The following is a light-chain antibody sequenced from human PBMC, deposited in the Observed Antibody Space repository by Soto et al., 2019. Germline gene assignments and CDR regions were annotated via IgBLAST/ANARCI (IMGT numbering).Light chain of an antibody. Sequence: ETVLTQSPGTLSLSPGERATLSCRASQSVSSNYLAWFQQKSGQAPRLLIYGASSRATGIPDRFSASGSGTDFTLTTSRLEPEDFGVYYCQQYTEWPPWTFGQGTKVDIK. J-gene: IGKJ1*01. CDR1: QSVSSNY. V-gene: IGKV3-20*01. CDR3: QQYTEWPPWT. CDR2: GAS.